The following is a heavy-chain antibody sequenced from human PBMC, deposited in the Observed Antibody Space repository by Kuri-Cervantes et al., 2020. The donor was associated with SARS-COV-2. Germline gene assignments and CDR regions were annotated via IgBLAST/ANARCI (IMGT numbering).Heavy chain of an antibody. J-gene: IGHJ3*02. Sequence: SQTLSLTCAVYGGSFSGYYWSWIRQPPGKGLEWIGEINHSGSTNYNPSLKSRVTISVDTSKNQFSLKLSSVTAADTAMYYCARGVSSWQNDALDIWGQGTMVTVSS. D-gene: IGHD6-13*01. CDR1: GGSFSGYY. CDR3: ARGVSSWQNDALDI. CDR2: INHSGST. V-gene: IGHV4-34*01.